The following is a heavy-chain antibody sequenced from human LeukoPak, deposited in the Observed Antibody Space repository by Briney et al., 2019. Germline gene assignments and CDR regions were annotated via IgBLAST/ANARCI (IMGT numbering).Heavy chain of an antibody. J-gene: IGHJ4*02. Sequence: GGSLRFSCAASGFTFSAYWMAWVRQAPGKGLEWISYISSTSVMWHADSVKGRFTISRDNAKNSLYLQMNSLRAEDTAIYYCILSSGYMYYFDYWGQGTLVTVSS. CDR3: ILSSGYMYYFDY. CDR1: GFTFSAYW. V-gene: IGHV3-69-1*02. D-gene: IGHD3-22*01. CDR2: ISSTSVM.